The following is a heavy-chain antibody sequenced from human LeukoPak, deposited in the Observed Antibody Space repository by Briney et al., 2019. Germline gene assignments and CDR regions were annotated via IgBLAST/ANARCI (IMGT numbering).Heavy chain of an antibody. D-gene: IGHD3-16*02. J-gene: IGHJ4*02. CDR1: GIGVSSNY. CDR3: ARDLATRQRTGLYDS. Sequence: GGSLRLSCAASGIGVSSNYMSWVRQAPGKGLQWVSVIYVDGSTYYADSVKGRITISRDNSRNTLYLQMNSLRAEDTAVYYCARDLATRQRTGLYDSWGQGALVTVSS. CDR2: IYVDGST. V-gene: IGHV3-66*01.